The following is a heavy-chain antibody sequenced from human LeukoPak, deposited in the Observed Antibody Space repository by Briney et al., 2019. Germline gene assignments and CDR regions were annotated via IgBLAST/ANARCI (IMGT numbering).Heavy chain of an antibody. V-gene: IGHV3-15*01. CDR2: IKSKTDGGTT. CDR1: LCTFSNAL. Sequence: PGWSLRLSRAYSLCTFSNALMSWVRQARAKGVAWVGRIKSKTDGGTTDYAEPMKGRFTISRDDSKNTLYLQMNSLKTEDTAVYYCTTPRYSSGWYAWFDPWGQGTLVTVSS. D-gene: IGHD6-19*01. J-gene: IGHJ5*02. CDR3: TTPRYSSGWYAWFDP.